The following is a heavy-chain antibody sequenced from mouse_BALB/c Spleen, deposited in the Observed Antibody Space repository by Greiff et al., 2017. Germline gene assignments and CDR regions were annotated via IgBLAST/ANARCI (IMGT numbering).Heavy chain of an antibody. Sequence: EVQGVESGGGLVQPGGSLRLSCATSGFTFTDYYMSWVRQPPGKALEWLGFIRNKANGYTTEYSASVKGRFTISRDNSQSILYLQMNTLRAEDSATYYCARDYYYGSSASWFAYWGQGTLVTVSA. J-gene: IGHJ3*01. CDR1: GFTFTDYY. CDR2: IRNKANGYTT. CDR3: ARDYYYGSSASWFAY. D-gene: IGHD1-1*01. V-gene: IGHV7-3*02.